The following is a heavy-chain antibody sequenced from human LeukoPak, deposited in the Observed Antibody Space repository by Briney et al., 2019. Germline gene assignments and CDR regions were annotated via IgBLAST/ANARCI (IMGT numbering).Heavy chain of an antibody. CDR1: GFTFNTYQ. V-gene: IGHV3-48*03. CDR3: ARILKSEAAHDY. Sequence: GGSLRLSCAASGFTFNTYQMNWVRQAPGKGLEWVSYISSTASNIYYADSVKGRFTISRDNAKNSLYLQMNSLRAEDTAAYYCARILKSEAAHDYWGQGTLVTVSS. D-gene: IGHD6-13*01. J-gene: IGHJ4*02. CDR2: ISSTASNI.